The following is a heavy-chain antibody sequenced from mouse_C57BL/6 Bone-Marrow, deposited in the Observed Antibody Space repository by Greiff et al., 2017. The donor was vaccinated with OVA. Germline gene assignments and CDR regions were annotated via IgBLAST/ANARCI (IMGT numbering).Heavy chain of an antibody. Sequence: EVQRVESVAELVRPGASVKLSCTASGFNIKNTYMHWVKQRPEQGLEWIGRIDPANGNTKYAPKFQGKATITADTSSNTAYLQLSSLTSEDTAIYYCAKSIPSYGNYGYFDVWGTGTTVTVSS. D-gene: IGHD2-1*01. CDR3: AKSIPSYGNYGYFDV. J-gene: IGHJ1*03. CDR1: GFNIKNTY. CDR2: IDPANGNT. V-gene: IGHV14-3*01.